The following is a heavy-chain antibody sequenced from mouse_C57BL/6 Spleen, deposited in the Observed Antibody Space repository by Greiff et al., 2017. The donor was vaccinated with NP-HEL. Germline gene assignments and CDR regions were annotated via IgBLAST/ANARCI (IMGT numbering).Heavy chain of an antibody. V-gene: IGHV1-81*01. Sequence: VQLQQSGAELARPGASVKLSCKASGYTFTSYGISWVKQRTGQGLEWIGEIYPRSGNTYYNEKFKGKATLTADKSSSTAYMELRSLTSEDSAVYFCAREDYGSRDYFDYWGQGTTRTVSS. J-gene: IGHJ2*01. D-gene: IGHD1-1*01. CDR2: IYPRSGNT. CDR1: GYTFTSYG. CDR3: AREDYGSRDYFDY.